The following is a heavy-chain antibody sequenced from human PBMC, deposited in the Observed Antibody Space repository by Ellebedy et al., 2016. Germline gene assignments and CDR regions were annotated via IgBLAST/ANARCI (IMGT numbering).Heavy chain of an antibody. D-gene: IGHD2-2*01. CDR3: AREEEDCSSTSCYPQFDY. CDR2: ISWDGGST. V-gene: IGHV3-43*01. J-gene: IGHJ4*02. CDR1: GFTFDDYT. Sequence: GGSLRLXXAASGFTFDDYTMHWVRQAPGKGLEWVSLISWDGGSTYYADSVKGRFTISRDNSKNSLYLQMNSLRAEDTAVYYCAREEEDCSSTSCYPQFDYWGQGTLVTVSS.